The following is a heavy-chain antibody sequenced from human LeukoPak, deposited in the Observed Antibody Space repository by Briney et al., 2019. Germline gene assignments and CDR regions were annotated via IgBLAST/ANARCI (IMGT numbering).Heavy chain of an antibody. CDR2: MNPNSGNT. CDR3: ARGKSKQLGNWFDP. J-gene: IGHJ5*02. D-gene: IGHD6-13*01. V-gene: IGHV1-8*01. Sequence: ASVKVSCKASGYTFTSYDINWVRQATGQGLEWMGWMNPNSGNTGYAQKFQGRVTMTRNTSISTAYMELSSLRSEDTAVYYCARGKSKQLGNWFDPWGQGTLVTVSS. CDR1: GYTFTSYD.